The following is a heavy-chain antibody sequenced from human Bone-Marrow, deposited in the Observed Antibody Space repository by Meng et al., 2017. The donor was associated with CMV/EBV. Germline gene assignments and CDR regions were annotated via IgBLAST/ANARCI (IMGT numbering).Heavy chain of an antibody. CDR1: GYIFTNYD. Sequence: AAVQVSCKASGYIFTNYDINWVLQAPGEGLEWMGWMNPNIGNTGYAQKFQGGVTMTRDNSISTAYMELSSLRSEDTAVYYCARMWSLDNSNVNWFDPWGQGTLVTVSS. CDR2: MNPNIGNT. J-gene: IGHJ5*02. CDR3: ARMWSLDNSNVNWFDP. D-gene: IGHD2/OR15-2a*01. V-gene: IGHV1-8*01.